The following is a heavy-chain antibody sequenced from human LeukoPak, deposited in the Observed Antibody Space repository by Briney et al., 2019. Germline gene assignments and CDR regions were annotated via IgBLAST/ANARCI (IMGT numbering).Heavy chain of an antibody. CDR1: GFIFDNYV. D-gene: IGHD6-13*01. Sequence: GGSLRLSCAASGFIFDNYVLTWVRQTPEKGLEWVAGISGSGSSTNYADAVKGRFTISRDNSKDTVYLQLSSLNSEDTAVYYCARSRKQQLVQNYFDSWGQGTLVTVPS. J-gene: IGHJ4*02. V-gene: IGHV3-23*01. CDR2: ISGSGSST. CDR3: ARSRKQQLVQNYFDS.